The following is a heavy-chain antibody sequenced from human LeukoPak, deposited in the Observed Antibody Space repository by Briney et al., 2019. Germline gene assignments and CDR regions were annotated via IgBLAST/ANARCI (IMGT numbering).Heavy chain of an antibody. V-gene: IGHV4-4*07. CDR2: IHTSGST. Sequence: SETLSLTCSVSGGSISTYYWSRIRQPAGKGLEWIAQIHTSGSTNFNPSLKSRVSISMDTPNTQFSLMISSVTAADTAIYYCAGRGLSTGWTFDYWGHGTLVTVSS. CDR1: GGSISTYY. J-gene: IGHJ4*01. CDR3: AGRGLSTGWTFDY. D-gene: IGHD6-19*01.